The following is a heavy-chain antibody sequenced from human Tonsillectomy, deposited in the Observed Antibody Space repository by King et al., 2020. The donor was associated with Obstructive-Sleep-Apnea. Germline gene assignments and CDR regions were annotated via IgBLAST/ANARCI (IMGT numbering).Heavy chain of an antibody. V-gene: IGHV3-49*03. CDR3: TRDSVWFGELLYSY. D-gene: IGHD3-10*01. Sequence: EVQLVESGGGLVQPGRSLRLSCTASGFTFGDYAMSWFRQAPGKGLEWVGFIRSKAYGGTKEYAASVKGRFTISRDDSKSIAYLQMNSLKTEDTAVYYCTRDSVWFGELLYSYWGQGTLVTVSS. CDR2: IRSKAYGGTK. CDR1: GFTFGDYA. J-gene: IGHJ4*02.